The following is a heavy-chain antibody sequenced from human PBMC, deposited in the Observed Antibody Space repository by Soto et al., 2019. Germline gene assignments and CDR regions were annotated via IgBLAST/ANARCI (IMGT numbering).Heavy chain of an antibody. CDR2: IIPKYGTT. D-gene: IGHD2-2*01. Sequence: QVQLMQSGAEVTKPGSSVKVSCKASGGPFNTFGISWVLQAPGQGLEWMGGIIPKYGTTNYARRFQGRVTITADESTPTAYLELSSLRHDDTAIYYCARTRQRRPVFYVDYWGQGTPISVTS. CDR3: ARTRQRRPVFYVDY. CDR1: GGPFNTFG. J-gene: IGHJ4*02. V-gene: IGHV1-69*01.